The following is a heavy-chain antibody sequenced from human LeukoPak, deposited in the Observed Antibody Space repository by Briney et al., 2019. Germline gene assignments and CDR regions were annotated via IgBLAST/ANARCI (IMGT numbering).Heavy chain of an antibody. V-gene: IGHV3-74*01. CDR2: INIDRSST. CDR3: ARAGIAVTHRWFDP. Sequence: PGGSLRLSCAASGFTFSSYWMHWVRQAPGKGLVWVSRINIDRSSTNYADSVKGRFTISRDNAKNTLYLQMNSLRAEDTAVYYCARAGIAVTHRWFDPWGQGTLVTVSS. J-gene: IGHJ5*02. CDR1: GFTFSSYW. D-gene: IGHD6-19*01.